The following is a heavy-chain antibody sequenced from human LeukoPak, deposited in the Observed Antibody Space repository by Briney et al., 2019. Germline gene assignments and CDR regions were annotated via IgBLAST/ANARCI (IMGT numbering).Heavy chain of an antibody. CDR3: ARPYCSSTSCNDAFDI. V-gene: IGHV5-51*01. D-gene: IGHD2-2*01. CDR2: IYPGDSDT. J-gene: IGHJ3*02. CDR1: GHSFTSYW. Sequence: GESLKISCKGSGHSFTSYWIGWVRQMPGKGLEWMGIIYPGDSDTRYSPSFQGQVTISADKSISTAYLQCSSLKASDTAMYYCARPYCSSTSCNDAFDIWGQGTMVTVSS.